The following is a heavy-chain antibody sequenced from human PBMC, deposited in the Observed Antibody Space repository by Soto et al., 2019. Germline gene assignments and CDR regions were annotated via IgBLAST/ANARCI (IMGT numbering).Heavy chain of an antibody. CDR2: IYPGDSDT. J-gene: IGHJ6*02. CDR1: GYSFGNYW. Sequence: RVEPMKISCKGAGYSFGNYWICWFRQMPGKGLEWMGIIYPGDSDTKYNPSFQGQVTISADKSITTTYLQWSSLKASDTAIYYCAASIFYYGMDVWGQGTTVTVSS. CDR3: AASIFYYGMDV. V-gene: IGHV5-51*01.